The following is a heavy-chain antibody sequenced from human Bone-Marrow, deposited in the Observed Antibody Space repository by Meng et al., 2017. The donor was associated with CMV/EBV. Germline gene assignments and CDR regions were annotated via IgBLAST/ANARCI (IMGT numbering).Heavy chain of an antibody. J-gene: IGHJ4*02. CDR2: MNPNSGNT. D-gene: IGHD6-13*01. V-gene: IGHV1-8*03. CDR1: GYTFTSYE. Sequence: KASGYTFTSYEINWVRQATGQGLEWMGWMNPNSGNTGYAQKFQGRVTITRNTSISTAYMELSSLRSEDTAVYYCASSGGGQQLVYNYWGQGTLVTVSS. CDR3: ASSGGGQQLVYNY.